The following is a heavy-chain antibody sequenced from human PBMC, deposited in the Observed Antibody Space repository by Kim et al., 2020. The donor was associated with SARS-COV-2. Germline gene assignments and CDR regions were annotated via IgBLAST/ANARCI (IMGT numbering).Heavy chain of an antibody. CDR1: GGSFSGYY. CDR2: INHSGST. D-gene: IGHD3-10*01. V-gene: IGHV4-34*01. J-gene: IGHJ5*02. CDR3: ARGNMVRGVMKWRWFDP. Sequence: SETLSLTCAVYGGSFSGYYWSWIRQPPGKGLEWIGEINHSGSTNYNPSLKSRVTISVDTSKNQFSLKLSSVTAADTAVYYCARGNMVRGVMKWRWFDPWGQGTLVTVSS.